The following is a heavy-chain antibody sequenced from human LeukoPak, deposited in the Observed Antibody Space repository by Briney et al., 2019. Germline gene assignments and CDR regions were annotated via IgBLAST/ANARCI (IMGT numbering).Heavy chain of an antibody. Sequence: SETLSLTCSVSGGSISSYYWSWIRQPAGKGLEWIGRVSNSGNTNYNPSLKSRVTMSVDASRNQFSLNLNSVTAADTAVYYCARDQAAGLLWGQGTLVTVSS. CDR3: ARDQAAGLL. CDR2: VSNSGNT. CDR1: GGSISSYY. D-gene: IGHD6-13*01. V-gene: IGHV4-4*07. J-gene: IGHJ4*02.